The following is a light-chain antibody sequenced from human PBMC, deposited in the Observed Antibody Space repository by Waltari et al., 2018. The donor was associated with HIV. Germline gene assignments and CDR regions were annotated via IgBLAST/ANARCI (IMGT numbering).Light chain of an antibody. V-gene: IGKV3-20*01. J-gene: IGKJ2*01. CDR1: QTITSNY. CDR3: HQYGETSYT. Sequence: IVLPQSPGTLSLSPGERVRLSCRASQTITSNYLAWFQQKPGQAPRLLIYGASNRATGIPDRFRGSGSGTDFTLTISRLEPEDFAVYYCHQYGETSYTFGQGTKLEIK. CDR2: GAS.